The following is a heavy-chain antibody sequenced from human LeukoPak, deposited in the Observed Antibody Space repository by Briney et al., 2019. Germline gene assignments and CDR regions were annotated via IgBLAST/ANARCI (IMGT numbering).Heavy chain of an antibody. V-gene: IGHV3-30*18. Sequence: GGSLRLSCAASGFTFSSYGMHWVRQAPGKGLEWVAVISYDGSNKYYADSVKGRFTISRDNSKNTLYLQMNSLRAEDTAVYYCAKDIRWELAAAGVFDYWGQGTLVAVSS. D-gene: IGHD6-25*01. J-gene: IGHJ4*02. CDR1: GFTFSSYG. CDR2: ISYDGSNK. CDR3: AKDIRWELAAAGVFDY.